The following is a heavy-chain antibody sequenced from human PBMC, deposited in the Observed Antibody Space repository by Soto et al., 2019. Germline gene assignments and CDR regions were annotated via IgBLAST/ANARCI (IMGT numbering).Heavy chain of an antibody. D-gene: IGHD6-13*01. V-gene: IGHV6-1*01. J-gene: IGHJ3*02. CDR1: GDSVSSNSAA. Sequence: SQTLSLTCAISGDSVSSNSAAWNWIRQSPSRGLEWLGRTYYRSKWYNDYAVSVKSRITINPDTSKNQFFLQLNSVTPEDTAVYYCARDLRLGIAAAGAPVDAFDIWGQGTMVTVSS. CDR3: ARDLRLGIAAAGAPVDAFDI. CDR2: TYYRSKWYN.